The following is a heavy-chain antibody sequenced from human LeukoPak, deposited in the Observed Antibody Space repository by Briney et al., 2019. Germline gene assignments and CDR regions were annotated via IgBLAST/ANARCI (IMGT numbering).Heavy chain of an antibody. Sequence: PSETLSLTCAVSGGSISSGGYSWSWIRQPPGKGLEWIEYIYHSGSTYYNPSLKSRVTISVDRSKNQFSLKLSSVTAADTAVYYCARGGSSGYYFDYWGQGTLVTVSS. CDR2: IYHSGST. D-gene: IGHD3-10*01. J-gene: IGHJ4*02. V-gene: IGHV4-30-2*01. CDR3: ARGGSSGYYFDY. CDR1: GGSISSGGYS.